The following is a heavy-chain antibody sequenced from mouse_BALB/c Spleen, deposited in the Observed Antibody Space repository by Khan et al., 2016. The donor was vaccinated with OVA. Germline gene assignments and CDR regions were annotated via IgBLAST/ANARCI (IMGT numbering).Heavy chain of an antibody. J-gene: IGHJ4*01. CDR1: GFSLNTYG. Sequence: QVQLKESGPGLVAPSQSLSITCTVSGFSLNTYGVSWVRQPPGKGLEWLGVIWGDGSANHHSALKSRLSISKDNSQSQVFLKLNSLQTDDTATYYCAKALNWANYAMNSWGPGTSVTVST. V-gene: IGHV2-3*01. CDR2: IWGDGSA. D-gene: IGHD4-1*02. CDR3: AKALNWANYAMNS.